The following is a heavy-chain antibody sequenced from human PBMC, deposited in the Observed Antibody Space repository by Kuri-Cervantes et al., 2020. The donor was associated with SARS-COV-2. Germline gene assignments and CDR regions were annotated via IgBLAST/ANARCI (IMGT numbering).Heavy chain of an antibody. CDR1: GFTFSSYG. CDR2: ISSSSSTI. J-gene: IGHJ4*02. D-gene: IGHD6-6*01. Sequence: GGSLRLSCAASGFTFSSYGMNWVRQAPGKGLEWVSYISSSSSTIYYADSVKGRFTISRDNAKNSLYLQMNSLRAEDTAVYYCARGMGRYSSSFDYWGQGTLVTVSS. V-gene: IGHV3-48*01. CDR3: ARGMGRYSSSFDY.